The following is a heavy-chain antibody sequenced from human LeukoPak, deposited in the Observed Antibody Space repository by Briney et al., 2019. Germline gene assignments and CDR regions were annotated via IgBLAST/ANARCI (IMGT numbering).Heavy chain of an antibody. CDR2: VSSSSGYI. J-gene: IGHJ4*02. V-gene: IGHV3-21*01. Sequence: GGSLRLSCAASGFTFSLYSMNWVRQAPGKGLEWVSSVSSSSGYIYYADSAKGRFTISRDNAKNSLYLQMNSLRAEDTAVYYCARWSRGANYGSGSYSPFDYWGQGTLVTVSS. D-gene: IGHD3-10*01. CDR3: ARWSRGANYGSGSYSPFDY. CDR1: GFTFSLYS.